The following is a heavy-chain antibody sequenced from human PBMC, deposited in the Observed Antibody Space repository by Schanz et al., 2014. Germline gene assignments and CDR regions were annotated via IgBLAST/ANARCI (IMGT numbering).Heavy chain of an antibody. V-gene: IGHV1-46*03. J-gene: IGHJ4*02. CDR3: ARDGVDAAAGGNY. Sequence: QVQLVQSWAEVKGPGASVKVSCKASGYTFTSDSMHWVRQAPGQGLEWMGMINPSGGSTTYAQKFQGRVTMTRDTSTSTVYMELSSLRSEDTAVYYCARDGVDAAAGGNYWGQGTLVTDSS. CDR1: GYTFTSDS. CDR2: INPSGGST. D-gene: IGHD6-13*01.